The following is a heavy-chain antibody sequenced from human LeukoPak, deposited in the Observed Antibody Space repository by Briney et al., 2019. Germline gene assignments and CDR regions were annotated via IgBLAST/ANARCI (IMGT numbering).Heavy chain of an antibody. Sequence: GGSLRLSCAASGFTVSSNYMSWVRQAPGKGLEWASVIYSGGSTYYADSVKGRFTISRDNSKNTLYLQMNSLRAEDTAVYYCARDTTYCSSTSCSDPFDYWGQGTLVTVSS. CDR2: IYSGGST. D-gene: IGHD2-2*01. CDR3: ARDTTYCSSTSCSDPFDY. V-gene: IGHV3-66*01. CDR1: GFTVSSNY. J-gene: IGHJ4*02.